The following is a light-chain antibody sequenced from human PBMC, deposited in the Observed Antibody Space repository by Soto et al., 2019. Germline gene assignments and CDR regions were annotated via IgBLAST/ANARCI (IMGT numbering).Light chain of an antibody. Sequence: EIVLTQSPATLSVSPGERVTLSCRASQNVGSNLVWYQQKPGQAPRLLIYGASTRATGIPARFSGSGSGTEFTLTISNHQSEDFEIYYCQQCDNWLRTFGQGTKVEIK. CDR3: QQCDNWLRT. CDR1: QNVGSN. CDR2: GAS. J-gene: IGKJ1*01. V-gene: IGKV3-15*01.